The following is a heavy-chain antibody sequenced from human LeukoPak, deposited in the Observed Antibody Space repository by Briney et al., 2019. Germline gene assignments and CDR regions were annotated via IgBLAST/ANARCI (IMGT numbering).Heavy chain of an antibody. CDR3: ARERYYDFWSGSSGYYMDV. CDR2: IIPILGIA. V-gene: IGHV1-69*04. Sequence: SVKVSCRASGGTFSSYTISWVRQAPGQGLEWMGRIIPILGIANYAQKFQGRVTITADKSTSTAYMELSSLRSEDTAVYYCARERYYDFWSGSSGYYMDVWGKGTTVTVSS. D-gene: IGHD3-3*01. CDR1: GGTFSSYT. J-gene: IGHJ6*03.